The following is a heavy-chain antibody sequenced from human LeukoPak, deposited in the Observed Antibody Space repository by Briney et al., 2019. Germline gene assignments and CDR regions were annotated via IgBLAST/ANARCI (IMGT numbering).Heavy chain of an antibody. CDR1: VGSLSGYY. D-gene: IGHD3-10*01. Sequence: PSETLSLTCAVYVGSLSGYYWSWSPQPPGKGREWIGEINHSGSTNYNPSLKSRVTISVDTSKNQFSLKLSSVTAADTAVYYCARGRPYGSGGYDYWGQGTLVTVSS. V-gene: IGHV4-34*01. CDR3: ARGRPYGSGGYDY. CDR2: INHSGST. J-gene: IGHJ4*02.